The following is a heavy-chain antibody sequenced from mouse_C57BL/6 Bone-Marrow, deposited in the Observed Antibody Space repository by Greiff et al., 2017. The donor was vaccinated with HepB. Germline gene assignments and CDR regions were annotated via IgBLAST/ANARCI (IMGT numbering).Heavy chain of an antibody. D-gene: IGHD1-2*01. CDR1: GYTFTSYW. V-gene: IGHV1-61*01. J-gene: IGHJ4*01. CDR3: ARSGYYRYAMDY. Sequence: QVQLQQPGAELVRPGSSVKLSCKASGYTFTSYWMDWVKQRPGQGLEWIGNIYPSDSETHYNQKFKDKATLTVDKSSSTAYMQLSSLTSEDSAVYYCARSGYYRYAMDYWGQGTSVTVSS. CDR2: IYPSDSET.